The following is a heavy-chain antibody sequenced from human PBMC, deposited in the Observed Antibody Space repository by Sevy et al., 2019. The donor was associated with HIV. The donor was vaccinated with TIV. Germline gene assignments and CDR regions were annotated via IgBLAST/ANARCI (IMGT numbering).Heavy chain of an antibody. V-gene: IGHV3-30*09. CDR2: VSDDGIKD. D-gene: IGHD1-1*01. CDR3: VKEATAHRKIRFCFGDNCFYNWFDI. J-gene: IGHJ5*02. CDR1: EFTFSDYA. Sequence: GGSLRLSCTASEFTFSDYAMHWVRQTPGKGLEWVAIVSDDGIKDDYADSVKGRFAISRDNSRNTLYLQMNSLAPDDTEVYFCVKEATAHRKIRFCFGDNCFYNWFDIWGQGVLVTVSS.